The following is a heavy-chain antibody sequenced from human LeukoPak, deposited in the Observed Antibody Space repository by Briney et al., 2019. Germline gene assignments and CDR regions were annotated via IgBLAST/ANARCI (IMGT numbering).Heavy chain of an antibody. Sequence: PGGSLRLSCAASGFTFSSYAMSWVRQAPGKGLEWVSAISGSGGSTYYADSVKGRFTISRDNSKNTLYLQMNSLRAEDTAVYYCAKGGYCSSISCYRLDFDYWCQGTLVTVSS. CDR3: AKGGYCSSISCYRLDFDY. CDR1: GFTFSSYA. CDR2: ISGSGGST. V-gene: IGHV3-23*01. J-gene: IGHJ4*02. D-gene: IGHD2-2*01.